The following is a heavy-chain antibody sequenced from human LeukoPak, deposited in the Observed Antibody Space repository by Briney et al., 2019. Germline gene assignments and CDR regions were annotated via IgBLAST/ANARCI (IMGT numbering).Heavy chain of an antibody. V-gene: IGHV3-49*04. Sequence: GGSLTLSCAASGFTFSSYAMSWVRQAPGKGLEWVGFIRSKAYGGTTEYAASVKGRFTISRDDSKSIAYLQMNSLKTEDTAVYYCSRDRYCSSTSCYPSAEYFQHWGQGTLVTVSS. D-gene: IGHD2-2*01. CDR1: GFTFSSYA. CDR2: IRSKAYGGTT. J-gene: IGHJ1*01. CDR3: SRDRYCSSTSCYPSAEYFQH.